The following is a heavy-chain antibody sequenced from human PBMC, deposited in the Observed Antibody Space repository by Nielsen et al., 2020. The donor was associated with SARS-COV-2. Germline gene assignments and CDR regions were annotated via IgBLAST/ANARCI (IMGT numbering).Heavy chain of an antibody. Sequence: GESLKISCAASGFTFSDYYMNWVRQAPGKGLEWVSYISSSGSTIYYADSVKGRFTISRDNAKNSLYLQMNSLRAEDTAVYYCAGDSSGYSDYWGQGTLVTVSS. J-gene: IGHJ4*02. CDR1: GFTFSDYY. CDR2: ISSSGSTI. D-gene: IGHD3-22*01. V-gene: IGHV3-11*04. CDR3: AGDSSGYSDY.